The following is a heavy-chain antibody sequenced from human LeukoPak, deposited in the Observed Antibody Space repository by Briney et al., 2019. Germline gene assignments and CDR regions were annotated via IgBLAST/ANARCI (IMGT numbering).Heavy chain of an antibody. CDR2: ISGGYTTT. CDR1: GFTFSTYS. V-gene: IGHV3-48*02. CDR3: ARAASASTFGYYY. D-gene: IGHD3-22*01. Sequence: GGSLRLSCAASGFTFSTYSVNWVRQAPGKWLEWVAYISGGYTTTYFADSVKDRFTIIRDNDKNSLYLQMNSLRDEDTAVYYCARAASASTFGYYYWGRGTLVTVSS. J-gene: IGHJ4*02.